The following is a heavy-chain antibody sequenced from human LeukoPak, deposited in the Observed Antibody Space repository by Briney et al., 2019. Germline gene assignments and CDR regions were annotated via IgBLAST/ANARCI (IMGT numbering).Heavy chain of an antibody. Sequence: ASVKVSCKASGGTFSSYAISWVRQAPGQGLEWMGGNIPIFGTANYAQKFQGRVTITADESTSTAYMELSSLRSEDTAVYYCAREGSYCSGGSCYYDYWGQGTLVTVSS. CDR3: AREGSYCSGGSCYYDY. CDR2: NIPIFGTA. D-gene: IGHD2-15*01. CDR1: GGTFSSYA. V-gene: IGHV1-69*13. J-gene: IGHJ4*02.